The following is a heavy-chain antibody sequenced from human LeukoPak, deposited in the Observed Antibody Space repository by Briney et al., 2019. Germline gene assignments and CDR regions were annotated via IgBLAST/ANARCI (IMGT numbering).Heavy chain of an antibody. CDR3: ARDGTGDEGHDY. J-gene: IGHJ4*02. V-gene: IGHV3-7*01. D-gene: IGHD7-27*01. CDR2: IKTDGSET. CDR1: GFTFGSYW. Sequence: GGSLRLSCAASGFTFGSYWMTWMRQTPGKGLEWVANIKTDGSETYYSDSVKGRFTVSRDNAKNSLFLQMNSLRAEDTAVYYCARDGTGDEGHDYWGQGTLVTVSS.